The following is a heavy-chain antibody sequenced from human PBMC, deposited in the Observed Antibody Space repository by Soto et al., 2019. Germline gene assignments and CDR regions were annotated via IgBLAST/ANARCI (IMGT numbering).Heavy chain of an antibody. CDR1: GYTFSSYG. Sequence: ASVKVSCKASGYTFSSYGINWVRQAPGQGLEWLGWISPYNDDTKYAQKLQGRVTMTTDTSSRTAYMALRSLRSDDTAVYFCARGGYYESSGSRNSHYYGMDVWG. V-gene: IGHV1-18*01. CDR2: ISPYNDDT. J-gene: IGHJ6*02. CDR3: ARGGYYESSGSRNSHYYGMDV. D-gene: IGHD3-22*01.